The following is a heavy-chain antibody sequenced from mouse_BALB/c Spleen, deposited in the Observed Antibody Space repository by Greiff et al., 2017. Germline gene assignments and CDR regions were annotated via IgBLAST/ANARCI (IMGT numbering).Heavy chain of an antibody. CDR2: IYPGSGST. D-gene: IGHD2-1*01. J-gene: IGHJ2*01. CDR3: ARGEGRYGNYFDY. Sequence: QVQLQQPGAELVKPGASVKLSCKASGYTFTSYWMHWVKQRTGQGLEWIGEIYPGSGSTYYNEKFKGKATLTADKSSNTAYMQLSSLTSEDSAVYFFARGEGRYGNYFDYWGQGTTLTVSS. CDR1: GYTFTSYW. V-gene: IGHV1S81*02.